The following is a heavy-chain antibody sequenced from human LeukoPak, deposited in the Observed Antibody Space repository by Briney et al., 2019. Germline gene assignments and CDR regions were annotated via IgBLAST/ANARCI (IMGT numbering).Heavy chain of an antibody. CDR2: INPNSGGT. CDR3: ARGWLPSSYYFDY. D-gene: IGHD2-15*01. J-gene: IGHJ4*02. CDR1: GYTFTGYY. Sequence: ASAKVSCKASGYTFTGYYMHWVRQAPGQGLEWMGWINPNSGGTNYAQKFQGRVTMTRDTSISTAYMELSRLRSDDTAVYYCARGWLPSSYYFDYWGQGTLVTVSS. V-gene: IGHV1-2*02.